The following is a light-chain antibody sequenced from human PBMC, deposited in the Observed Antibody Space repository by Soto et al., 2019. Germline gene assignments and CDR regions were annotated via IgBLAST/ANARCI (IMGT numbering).Light chain of an antibody. CDR1: RSVSYRSNNKNY. Sequence: DIMLIQSPASLAVSLGERATINCKSGRSVSYRSNNKNYLAWYQKKPGQPPHLLVYWSSTRKCGVPDRFSGSGSGTDFPITISRLQADDVAVYYCQQYYTMPSFGQGTKVDIK. CDR2: WSS. J-gene: IGKJ1*01. V-gene: IGKV4-1*01. CDR3: QQYYTMPS.